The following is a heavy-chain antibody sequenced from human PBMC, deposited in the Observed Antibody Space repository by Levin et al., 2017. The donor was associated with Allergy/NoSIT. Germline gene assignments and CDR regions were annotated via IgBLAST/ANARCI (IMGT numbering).Heavy chain of an antibody. J-gene: IGHJ3*02. Sequence: SETLSLTCAVSGGSISSGGYSWSWIRQPPGKGLEWIGYIYHSGSTYYNPSLKSRVTISVDRSKNQFSLKLSSVTAADTAVYYCARVRPVGGAFDIWGQGTMVTVSS. CDR2: IYHSGST. CDR3: ARVRPVGGAFDI. V-gene: IGHV4-30-2*01. CDR1: GGSISSGGYS. D-gene: IGHD3-16*01.